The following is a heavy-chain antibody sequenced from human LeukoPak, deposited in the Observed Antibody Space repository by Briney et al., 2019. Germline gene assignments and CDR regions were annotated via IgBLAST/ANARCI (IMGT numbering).Heavy chain of an antibody. CDR1: GYSISSGYY. CDR3: ARQTIVVVPAAMDY. CDR2: IYHSGST. D-gene: IGHD2-2*01. J-gene: IGHJ4*02. V-gene: IGHV4-38-2*01. Sequence: PSETLSLTCAVSGYSISSGYYWGWSRPPPGKGLEWIGSIYHSGSTYYNPSLKSRVTISVDTSKNQFSLKLSSVTAADTAVYYCARQTIVVVPAAMDYWGQGTLATVSS.